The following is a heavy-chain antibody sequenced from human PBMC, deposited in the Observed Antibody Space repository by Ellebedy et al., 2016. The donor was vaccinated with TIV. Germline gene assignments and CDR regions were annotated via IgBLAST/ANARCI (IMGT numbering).Heavy chain of an antibody. J-gene: IGHJ5*02. CDR1: GGSISSSGYY. CDR2: IYYSGTT. CDR3: VRGLVVVAAEVYYTTGWFDP. Sequence: SETLSLTCIVSGGSISSSGYYWTWIRQHPGKGLEWIGYIYYSGTTYYNPSLRSRVTISVDTSKNQFSLKLSSVTAADTAVYYCVRGLVVVAAEVYYTTGWFDPWGQGTLVTVSS. D-gene: IGHD2-15*01. V-gene: IGHV4-31*03.